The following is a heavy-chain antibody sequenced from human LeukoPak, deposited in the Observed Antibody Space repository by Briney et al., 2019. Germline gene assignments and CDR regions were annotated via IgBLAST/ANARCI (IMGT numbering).Heavy chain of an antibody. CDR1: GGSISSSSYY. J-gene: IGHJ4*02. CDR3: ARISDGYFFDY. CDR2: IYYSGST. Sequence: PSETLSLTCTVPGGSISSSSYYWGWIRQPPGKGLEWIGYIYYSGSTNYNPSLKSRVTISVDTSKNQFSLKLSSVTAADTAVYYCARISDGYFFDYWGQGTLVTVSS. V-gene: IGHV4-61*05. D-gene: IGHD5-12*01.